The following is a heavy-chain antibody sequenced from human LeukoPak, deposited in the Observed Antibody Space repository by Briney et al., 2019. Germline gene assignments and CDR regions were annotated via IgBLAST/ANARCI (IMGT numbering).Heavy chain of an antibody. V-gene: IGHV3-30*02. CDR3: AKVRYTTYSSGWLDY. J-gene: IGHJ4*02. D-gene: IGHD6-19*01. Sequence: QPGGSLRLSCAASGFIFSDRYMDWVRQAPGKGLEWVAFIRYDGSNKYYADSVKGRFTISRDNSKNTLYLQMNSLRAEDTAVYYCAKVRYTTYSSGWLDYWGQGTLVTVSS. CDR2: IRYDGSNK. CDR1: GFIFSDRY.